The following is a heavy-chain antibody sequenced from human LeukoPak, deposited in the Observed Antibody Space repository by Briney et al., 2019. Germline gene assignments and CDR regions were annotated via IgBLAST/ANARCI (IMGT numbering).Heavy chain of an antibody. Sequence: GGSLRLSCAASGFTFSSYAMSWVRHAPGKGLEWVSVIYSGGSTYYADSVKGRFTISRHNSKNTLYLQMNSLRPDDTAVYYSARDPGAPGLQRNSPKQYYYGMDVWGQGTTVTVSS. CDR1: GFTFSSYA. V-gene: IGHV3-53*04. CDR3: ARDPGAPGLQRNSPKQYYYGMDV. J-gene: IGHJ6*02. CDR2: IYSGGST. D-gene: IGHD1-1*01.